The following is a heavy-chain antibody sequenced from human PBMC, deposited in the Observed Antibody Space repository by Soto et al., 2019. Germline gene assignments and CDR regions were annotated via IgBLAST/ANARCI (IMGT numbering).Heavy chain of an antibody. D-gene: IGHD5-12*01. CDR2: IRSKRYGGTP. V-gene: IGHV3-49*05. Sequence: EVQRFEWGGDLVKPARSLRLACTGSGFNFGDYPLTWLRQAPGKGLEWVGFIRSKRYGGTPEYAASVKGRFSISRDDSGSTAYMQMNSLEAEDTAVYYCTRLARNGYGAPFDSVGQGTLVTGSS. CDR3: TRLARNGYGAPFDS. CDR1: GFNFGDYP. J-gene: IGHJ4*02.